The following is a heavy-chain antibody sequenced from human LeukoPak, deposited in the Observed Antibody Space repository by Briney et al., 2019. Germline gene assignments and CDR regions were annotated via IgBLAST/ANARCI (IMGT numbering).Heavy chain of an antibody. Sequence: ASETLSLTCTVSGGSIRSSYWSWIRQPPGKGLEWIGYIYYTGSTTYNPSLKSRVTISVDTSKNQFSLKLSSVTAADTAVYYCASQSSSWYRSYSHHWGQGTLVTVSS. CDR2: IYYTGST. CDR3: ASQSSSWYRSYSHH. J-gene: IGHJ1*01. D-gene: IGHD6-13*01. V-gene: IGHV4-59*08. CDR1: GGSIRSSY.